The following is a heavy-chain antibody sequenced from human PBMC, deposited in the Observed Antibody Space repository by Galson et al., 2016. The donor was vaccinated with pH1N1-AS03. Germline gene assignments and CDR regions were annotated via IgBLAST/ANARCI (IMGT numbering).Heavy chain of an antibody. D-gene: IGHD5-18*01. CDR3: AKDRAYTFEGRFDS. CDR2: IIAIFGTT. CDR1: GGIFRNFA. J-gene: IGHJ4*02. V-gene: IGHV1-69*01. Sequence: SGGIFRNFAISWVRQAPGQGLEWMGGIIAIFGTTNYAQRFQGRVTITADESTTTAYMELGSLRSDDTAVYYCAKDRAYTFEGRFDSWGQGTVVTVSS.